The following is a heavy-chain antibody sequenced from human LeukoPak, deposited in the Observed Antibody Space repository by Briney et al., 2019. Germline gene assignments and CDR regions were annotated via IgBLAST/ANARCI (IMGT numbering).Heavy chain of an antibody. CDR2: IKRDGNEK. J-gene: IGHJ4*02. V-gene: IGHV3-7*01. CDR1: GFTFSRHW. CDR3: AGNYYYDTTGYNPLNY. D-gene: IGHD3-22*01. Sequence: GGSLRLSCVASGFTFSRHWMSWVRQAPGKGLEWVANIKRDGNEKNYVDSVKGRFTISRDNAKNSVDLQISSLRAEDTAVYYCAGNYYYDTTGYNPLNYWGQGTLVTVSS.